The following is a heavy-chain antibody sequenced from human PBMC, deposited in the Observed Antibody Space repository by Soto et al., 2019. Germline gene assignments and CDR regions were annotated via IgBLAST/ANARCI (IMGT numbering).Heavy chain of an antibody. CDR1: GFTFSSYD. Sequence: EVQLVESGGGLVQPGGSLRISCAASGFTFSSYDMHWVRQATGKGLEWVSAIGTAGDTYYPGSVKGRFTISRENAKNSLYLQMNSLRAGDTAVYYCAREGSSSWPDAFDIWGQGTMVTVSS. D-gene: IGHD6-13*01. CDR2: IGTAGDT. CDR3: AREGSSSWPDAFDI. J-gene: IGHJ3*02. V-gene: IGHV3-13*01.